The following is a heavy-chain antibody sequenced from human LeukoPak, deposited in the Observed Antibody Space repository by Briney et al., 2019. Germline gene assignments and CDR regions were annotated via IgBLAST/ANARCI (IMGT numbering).Heavy chain of an antibody. Sequence: KRSQTLSLTCAISGDSVSSNSAAWNWIRQSPSRGLEWLGRTYYRSKWYNEYAVSVKSRITINPDTSKNQFSLQLNSVTPEDTAVYYCARGEWELPSHYWYFDLWGRGTLVTVSS. CDR1: GDSVSSNSAA. V-gene: IGHV6-1*01. CDR3: ARGEWELPSHYWYFDL. D-gene: IGHD1-26*01. CDR2: TYYRSKWYN. J-gene: IGHJ2*01.